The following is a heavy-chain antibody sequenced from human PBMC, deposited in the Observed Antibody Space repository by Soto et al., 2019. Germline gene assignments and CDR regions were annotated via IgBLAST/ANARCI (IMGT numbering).Heavy chain of an antibody. J-gene: IGHJ5*02. CDR1: GGTFSSYA. CDR3: ARVRGYCSGGSCYGGWFDP. V-gene: IGHV1-69*12. D-gene: IGHD2-15*01. CDR2: IIPIFGTA. Sequence: QVQLVQSGAEVKKPGSSVKVSCKASGGTFSSYAISWVRQAPGQGLEWMGGIIPIFGTANYAQKFQGRVTITADESTSTAYMELSSLRSEDTAVYYGARVRGYCSGGSCYGGWFDPWGQGTLVTVSS.